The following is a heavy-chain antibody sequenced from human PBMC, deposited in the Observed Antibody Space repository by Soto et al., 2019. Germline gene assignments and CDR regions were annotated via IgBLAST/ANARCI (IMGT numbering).Heavy chain of an antibody. Sequence: EVQLVESGGGLVKPGGSLRLSCAASGFTFSSYSMNWVRQAPGKGLEWVSSISSSSSYIYYADSVKGRFTISRDNAKNSLYLQMNSLRAEDTAVYYCARDLELERRSLWGMDVWGQGTTVTVPS. CDR1: GFTFSSYS. J-gene: IGHJ6*02. CDR2: ISSSSSYI. CDR3: ARDLELERRSLWGMDV. D-gene: IGHD1-1*01. V-gene: IGHV3-21*01.